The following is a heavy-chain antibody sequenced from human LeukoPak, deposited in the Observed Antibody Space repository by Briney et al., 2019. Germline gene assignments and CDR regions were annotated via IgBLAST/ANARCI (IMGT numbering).Heavy chain of an antibody. CDR1: GYTFTGYY. Sequence: ASVKVSCTASGYTFTGYYMHWVRQAPGQGLEWMGWINPNSGGTNYAQKFQGWVTMTRDTSISTAYMELSRLRSDDTAVYYCARDPTGDGDYYCYYGMDVWGQGTTVTVSS. CDR2: INPNSGGT. V-gene: IGHV1-2*04. J-gene: IGHJ6*02. CDR3: ARDPTGDGDYYCYYGMDV. D-gene: IGHD7-27*01.